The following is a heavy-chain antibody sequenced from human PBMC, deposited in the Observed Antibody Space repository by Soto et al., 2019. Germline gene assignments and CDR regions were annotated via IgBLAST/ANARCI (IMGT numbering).Heavy chain of an antibody. D-gene: IGHD2-21*02. Sequence: EASVKVSCKASGYTFTSYYMNWVRQAPGQGLEWLGIINPSGGYTTYAQRFLGRVTMTSATSTSTVHMELGSLTSEDTAVYYSARGGGIVAVTAPYDPWGQGTLVTVSS. J-gene: IGHJ5*02. CDR1: GYTFTSYY. CDR2: INPSGGYT. V-gene: IGHV1-46*03. CDR3: ARGGGIVAVTAPYDP.